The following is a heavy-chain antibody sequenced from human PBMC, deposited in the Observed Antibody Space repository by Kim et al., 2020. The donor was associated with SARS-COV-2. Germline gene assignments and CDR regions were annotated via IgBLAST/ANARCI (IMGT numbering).Heavy chain of an antibody. CDR3: ATGVAVAGRSSDYYYYYGMDV. V-gene: IGHV1-24*01. J-gene: IGHJ6*02. CDR1: GYTLTELS. CDR2: FDPEDGET. D-gene: IGHD6-19*01. Sequence: ASVKVSCKVSGYTLTELSMNWVRQAPGQGLEWMGGFDPEDGETIYAQKFQGRVTMTEDTSTDTAYMELSSLRSEDTAVYYCATGVAVAGRSSDYYYYYGMDVWGQGTTVTVSS.